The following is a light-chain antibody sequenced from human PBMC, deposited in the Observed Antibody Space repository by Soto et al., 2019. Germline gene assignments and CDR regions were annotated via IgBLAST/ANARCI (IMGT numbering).Light chain of an antibody. CDR1: QSIANY. Sequence: DLQMTQSPSSLSASVGDRVTITCRASQSIANYLAWYQQKPGKVPKLLIYAASILKSGVPSRFSGSQYGTDFTLTISSLQPEDVATYYCQKYNTAPFTFGPGTKVDVK. V-gene: IGKV1-27*01. CDR3: QKYNTAPFT. J-gene: IGKJ3*01. CDR2: AAS.